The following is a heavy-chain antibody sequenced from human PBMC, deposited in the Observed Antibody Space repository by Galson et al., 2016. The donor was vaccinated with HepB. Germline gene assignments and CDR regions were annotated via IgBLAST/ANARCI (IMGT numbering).Heavy chain of an antibody. Sequence: ETLSLTCAVSGYSINSAYYWGWTRQAPGKGLEWIASLYHSGAAYYKSSVRSRATISLDTSKNQFSLSLSSVTAADTAVYYCVRESDYTNGLFDDSWGQGTLVTVSS. D-gene: IGHD4-11*01. V-gene: IGHV4-38-2*02. CDR3: VRESDYTNGLFDDS. CDR1: GYSINSAYY. J-gene: IGHJ5*01. CDR2: LYHSGAA.